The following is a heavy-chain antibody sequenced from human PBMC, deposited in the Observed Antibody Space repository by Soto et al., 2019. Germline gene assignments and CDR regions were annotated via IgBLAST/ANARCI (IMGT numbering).Heavy chain of an antibody. CDR1: GFDFSVCE. Sequence: PGGSLRLSCSASGFDFSVCEMIWVRQVLGKGLEWISYISTSGSTVHYADSVQGRFTVSRDNAKNSLFLDMNSLRVDDTAVYFCARVAKRDGCREFDSRGQGTLVTVSS. D-gene: IGHD5-18*01. CDR2: ISTSGSTV. J-gene: IGHJ4*01. V-gene: IGHV3-48*03. CDR3: ARVAKRDGCREFDS.